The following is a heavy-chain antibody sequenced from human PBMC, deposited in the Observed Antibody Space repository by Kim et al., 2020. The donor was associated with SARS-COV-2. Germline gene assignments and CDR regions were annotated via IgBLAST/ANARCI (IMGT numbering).Heavy chain of an antibody. CDR2: ISYDGSKK. CDR3: AGAWGDLGSGRYSRLDY. V-gene: IGHV3-30-3*01. CDR1: GFSFKNFA. J-gene: IGHJ4*02. Sequence: GGSLRLSCAASGFSFKNFAMHWVRQAPGKGLDWVTLISYDGSKKEYADSVKGRFIISRDNSQNTVYLQMNSLTPEDTAVYYCAGAWGDLGSGRYSRLDYWGQGTLVTVSS. D-gene: IGHD3-10*01.